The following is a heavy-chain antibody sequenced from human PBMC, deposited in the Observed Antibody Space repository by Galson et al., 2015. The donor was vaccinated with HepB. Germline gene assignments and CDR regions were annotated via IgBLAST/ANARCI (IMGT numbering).Heavy chain of an antibody. CDR1: GFTFSRYA. Sequence: SLRLSCAASGFTFSRYAMRWVRQAPGKGLEWVAVISYNGSNKYYADSVKGRFTISRDNSKNTLYLQMNRLRPEDTAEYYCARVYYDSSGYSCGYFDYWGQGTQVTVSS. D-gene: IGHD3-22*01. V-gene: IGHV3-30-3*01. CDR3: ARVYYDSSGYSCGYFDY. J-gene: IGHJ4*02. CDR2: ISYNGSNK.